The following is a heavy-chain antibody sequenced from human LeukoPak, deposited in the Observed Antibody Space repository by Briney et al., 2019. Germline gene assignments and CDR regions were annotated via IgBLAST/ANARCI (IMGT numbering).Heavy chain of an antibody. D-gene: IGHD2-2*01. CDR3: ARHATRTWAFDI. J-gene: IGHJ3*02. CDR2: IYPGDSDT. V-gene: IGHV5-51*01. CDR1: GYIFTTYW. Sequence: GESLKISCKGSGYIFTTYWIGWVRQVPGKGLEWMGIIYPGDSDTRYSPSFQGQVTISADRSISTAYLQWSSLKASDTAMYYCARHATRTWAFDIWGQGTMVTVS.